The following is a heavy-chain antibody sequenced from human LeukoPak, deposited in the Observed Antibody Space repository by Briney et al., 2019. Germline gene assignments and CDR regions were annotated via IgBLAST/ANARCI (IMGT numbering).Heavy chain of an antibody. D-gene: IGHD5-12*01. CDR1: GFPFVTYW. Sequence: GGSLRLSCAASGFPFVTYWMHWVRQAPGKGLVWVSHLNTDGSSPTYGDSAKGRFTVSRDNAKNTLFLQLNSLRVEDTAVYYCTTIRPGYWGQGTLVTVSP. CDR2: LNTDGSSP. CDR3: TTIRPGY. V-gene: IGHV3-74*01. J-gene: IGHJ4*02.